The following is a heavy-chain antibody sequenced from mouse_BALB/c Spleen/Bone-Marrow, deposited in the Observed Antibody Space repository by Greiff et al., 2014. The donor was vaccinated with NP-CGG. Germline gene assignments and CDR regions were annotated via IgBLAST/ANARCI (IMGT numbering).Heavy chain of an antibody. CDR1: GFNIKDTY. D-gene: IGHD2-2*01. CDR2: IDPANGNT. Sequence: VQLQQSGAEFVKPGASVKLSCTASGFNIKDTYMHWVKQRPEQGLEWIGRIDPANGNTKYDPKFQGKATITADTSSSTAYLQLSSLTSEDTAVYYCASYVYGYYFDYWGHGTTLTVSS. CDR3: ASYVYGYYFDY. J-gene: IGHJ2*01. V-gene: IGHV14-3*02.